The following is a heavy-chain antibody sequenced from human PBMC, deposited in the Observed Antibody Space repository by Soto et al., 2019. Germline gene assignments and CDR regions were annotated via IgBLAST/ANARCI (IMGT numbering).Heavy chain of an antibody. CDR2: ISYDGSNK. Sequence: GGSLRLSCAASGFTFSSYGMHWVRQAPGKGLEWVAVISYDGSNKYYADSMKGRFTMSRDNSKSTLYLQMNSLRVEDTAVYYCTKRRNVLRFLEWSSGMEVWGQGTTVTVSS. J-gene: IGHJ6*02. V-gene: IGHV3-30*18. CDR3: TKRRNVLRFLEWSSGMEV. CDR1: GFTFSSYG. D-gene: IGHD3-3*01.